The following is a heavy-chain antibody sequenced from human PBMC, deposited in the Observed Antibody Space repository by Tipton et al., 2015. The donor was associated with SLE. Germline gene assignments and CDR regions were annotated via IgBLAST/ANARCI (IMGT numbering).Heavy chain of an antibody. Sequence: QLVQSGAEVKKPGESLKISCKGSGYSFSSHWIAWVRQMPGKGLECMGIIYPGDSETKYSPSFQGRVTISADKSIDTAYLQWSSLKASDTAMYYCARQVPTTGFDYWGQGTLVTVSS. V-gene: IGHV5-51*03. D-gene: IGHD1-26*01. CDR3: ARQVPTTGFDY. CDR2: IYPGDSET. CDR1: GYSFSSHW. J-gene: IGHJ4*02.